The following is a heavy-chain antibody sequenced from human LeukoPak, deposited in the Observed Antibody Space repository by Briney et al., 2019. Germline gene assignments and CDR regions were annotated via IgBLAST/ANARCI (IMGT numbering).Heavy chain of an antibody. Sequence: PGGSLRLSCAASGFTFSTYAMSWVRQAPGKGLEWVSGISGSGGSTPYADSVKGRFTISRDNSKNMLYLQMNSLRAEDTAVYYCARLERSYYFDYWGQGTLVTVSS. D-gene: IGHD1-1*01. V-gene: IGHV3-23*01. CDR3: ARLERSYYFDY. CDR1: GFTFSTYA. CDR2: ISGSGGST. J-gene: IGHJ4*02.